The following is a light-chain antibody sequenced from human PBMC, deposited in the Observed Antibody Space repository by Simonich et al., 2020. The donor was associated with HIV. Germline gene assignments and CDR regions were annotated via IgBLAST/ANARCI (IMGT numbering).Light chain of an antibody. J-gene: IGLJ2*01. CDR1: SGSIASNY. CDR2: EDN. CDR3: QSYDSSNHVV. V-gene: IGLV6-57*03. Sequence: FMLTQPLSVSESPGKTVTISCTRSSGSIASNYVQWYQQRPGSAPTTVIYEDNQRPSGVPDRFSGSIDSSSNSASLTISGLKTEDEADYYCQSYDSSNHVVFGGGAKLTVL.